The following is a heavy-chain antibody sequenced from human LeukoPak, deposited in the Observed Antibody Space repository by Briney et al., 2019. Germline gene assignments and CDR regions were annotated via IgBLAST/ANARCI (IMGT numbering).Heavy chain of an antibody. V-gene: IGHV2-70*11. J-gene: IGHJ4*02. D-gene: IGHD1-26*01. CDR1: GFSLSADEMC. CDR2: IDWDDDK. CDR3: ARIRVRYTGSYCDY. Sequence: SGPALVKPTQTLTLTCAFSGFSLSADEMCVSWIRQPPGKALEWLARIDWDDDKYYSASLKTRLTISKDTSKNQVVLTMTNMNPVDTATYYCARIRVRYTGSYCDYWGQGTLVTVSS.